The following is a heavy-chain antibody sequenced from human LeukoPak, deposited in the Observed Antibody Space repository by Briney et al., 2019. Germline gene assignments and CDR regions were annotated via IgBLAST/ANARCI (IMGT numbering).Heavy chain of an antibody. D-gene: IGHD2-2*01. CDR3: ARTESVDCSSTSCSYYYYYYYMDV. CDR1: GGTFSSYA. J-gene: IGHJ6*03. Sequence: GSSVKVSCKASGGTFSSYAISWVRQAPGQGLEWMGRIIPIFGTANYAQKFQGRVTITADKSTSTAYMELSSLRSEDTAAYYCARTESVDCSSTSCSYYYYYYYMDVWGKGTTVTVSS. CDR2: IIPIFGTA. V-gene: IGHV1-69*06.